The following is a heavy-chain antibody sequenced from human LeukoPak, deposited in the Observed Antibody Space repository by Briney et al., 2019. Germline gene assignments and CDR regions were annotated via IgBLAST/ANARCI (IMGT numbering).Heavy chain of an antibody. Sequence: ASVKVSCKASGYTFTSYDINWVRQATGQGLEWMGWMNPNSGNTGYAQKFQGRVTMTRNTSISTAYMGLSSLRSEDTAVYYCASSPHHYDFWSGYFFDYWGQGTLVTVSS. J-gene: IGHJ4*02. V-gene: IGHV1-8*01. CDR1: GYTFTSYD. CDR2: MNPNSGNT. D-gene: IGHD3-3*01. CDR3: ASSPHHYDFWSGYFFDY.